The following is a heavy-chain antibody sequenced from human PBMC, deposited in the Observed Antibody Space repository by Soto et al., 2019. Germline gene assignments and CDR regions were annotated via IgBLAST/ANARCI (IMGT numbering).Heavy chain of an antibody. CDR3: ARALVPYCSGGSCYRDYYYGMDV. J-gene: IGHJ6*02. V-gene: IGHV1-18*01. CDR1: GYTFTSYG. D-gene: IGHD2-15*01. Sequence: QVQLVQSGAEVKKPGASVKVSCKASGYTFTSYGISWVRQAPGQGLEWMGWISAYYGNTNYAQKLQGRVTMTTDTSTSTAYMELRSLRSDDTAVYYCARALVPYCSGGSCYRDYYYGMDVWGQGTTVTVSS. CDR2: ISAYYGNT.